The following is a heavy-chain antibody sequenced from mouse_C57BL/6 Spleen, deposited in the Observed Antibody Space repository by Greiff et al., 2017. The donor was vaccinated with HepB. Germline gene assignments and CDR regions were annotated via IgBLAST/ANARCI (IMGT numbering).Heavy chain of an antibody. CDR3: ARHGELGYYFDY. D-gene: IGHD4-1*01. V-gene: IGHV5-6*02. CDR2: ISSGGSYT. Sequence: EVMLVESGGDLVKPGGSLKLSCAASGFTFSSYGMSWVRQTPDKRLEWVATISSGGSYTYYPDSVKGRFTISRDNAKNTLYLQRSSLKSEDTAMYYCARHGELGYYFDYWGQGTTLTVSS. CDR1: GFTFSSYG. J-gene: IGHJ2*01.